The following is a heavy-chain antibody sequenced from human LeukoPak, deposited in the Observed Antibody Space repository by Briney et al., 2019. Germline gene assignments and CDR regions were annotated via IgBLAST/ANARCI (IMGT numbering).Heavy chain of an antibody. CDR1: GGTFSSYA. CDR2: IIPIFGTA. D-gene: IGHD4-17*01. V-gene: IGHV1-69*05. J-gene: IGHJ6*02. Sequence: GASVKVSCKASGGTFSSYAISWVRQAPGQGLEWMGGIIPIFGTANYAQKFQGRVTMTRNTSISTAYMELSSLRSEDTAVYYCARSRATTVTTHSYGMDVWGQGTTVTVSS. CDR3: ARSRATTVTTHSYGMDV.